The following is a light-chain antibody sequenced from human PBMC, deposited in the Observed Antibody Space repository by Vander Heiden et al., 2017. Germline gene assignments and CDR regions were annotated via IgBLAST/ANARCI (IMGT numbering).Light chain of an antibody. CDR1: NIETKT. Sequence: YVLTQPPSVSVAPGQTAKITCAGNNIETKTVHWYQQRPGQAPVLVVYDDSDRPSGIPERFSGSNSGNAATLTISRVEAGDEADYYCQVWDSATDHHVFATGTKVTVL. J-gene: IGLJ1*01. V-gene: IGLV3-21*02. CDR2: DDS. CDR3: QVWDSATDHHV.